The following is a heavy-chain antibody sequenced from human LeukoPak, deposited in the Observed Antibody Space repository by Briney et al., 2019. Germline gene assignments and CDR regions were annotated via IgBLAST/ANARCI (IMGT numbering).Heavy chain of an antibody. CDR2: IYYSGST. CDR1: GGSFSGYY. Sequence: ETLSLTCAVYGGSFSGYYWSWTRQPPGKGLEWIGYIYYSGSTYYNPSLKSRVTILVDTSKNQFSLKLNSVTAADTAVYYCARGPPRYSSFWGQGTLVTVSS. D-gene: IGHD5-18*01. CDR3: ARGPPRYSSF. V-gene: IGHV4-59*08. J-gene: IGHJ4*02.